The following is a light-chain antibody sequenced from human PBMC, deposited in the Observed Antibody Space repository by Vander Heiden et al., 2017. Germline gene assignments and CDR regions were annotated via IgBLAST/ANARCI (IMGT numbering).Light chain of an antibody. CDR2: DAS. V-gene: IGKV3-11*01. Sequence: EIELTHSPATLPLSPGEIASLSCRASQSISADLAWYQQKPGQAPRLLIYDASNRATGIPARFSGSGSGTDFTLTIGNLEPEDFAVYYCRQRNSWPRTFGQGTKVEI. CDR3: RQRNSWPRT. J-gene: IGKJ2*01. CDR1: QSISAD.